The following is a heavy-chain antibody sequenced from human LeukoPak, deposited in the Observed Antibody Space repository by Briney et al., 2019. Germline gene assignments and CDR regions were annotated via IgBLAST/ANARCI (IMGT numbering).Heavy chain of an antibody. D-gene: IGHD4-17*01. CDR2: ISSNGGST. J-gene: IGHJ6*02. CDR3: ARGHGDYVLEGYGMDV. V-gene: IGHV3-64*01. CDR1: GFTSSSYA. Sequence: PGGSLRLSCAASGFTSSSYAMHWVRQAPGKGLEYVSAISSNGGSTYYANSVKGRFTISRDNSKNTLYLQMGSLRAEDMAVYYCARGHGDYVLEGYGMDVWGQGTTVTVSS.